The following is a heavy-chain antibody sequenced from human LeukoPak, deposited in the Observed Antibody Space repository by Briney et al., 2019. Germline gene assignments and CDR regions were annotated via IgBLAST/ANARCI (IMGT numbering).Heavy chain of an antibody. D-gene: IGHD4-17*01. V-gene: IGHV3-7*01. CDR1: GFSFNTYY. CDR3: ARLIGSVTTFDY. J-gene: IGHJ4*02. Sequence: GGSLRLSCAASGFSFNTYYMSWVRQGPGKGLEWVATIWPDGSNKKYVDSVRDRFTISRDNAKNLLYLQMNGLSAEDTAVYFCARLIGSVTTFDYWGQGALVTVSS. CDR2: IWPDGSNK.